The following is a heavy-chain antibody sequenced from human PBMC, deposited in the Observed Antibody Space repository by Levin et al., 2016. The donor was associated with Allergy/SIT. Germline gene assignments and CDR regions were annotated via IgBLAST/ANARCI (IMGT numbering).Heavy chain of an antibody. D-gene: IGHD6-19*01. J-gene: IGHJ3*02. V-gene: IGHV3-21*01. CDR3: ARDESSGWYNAFDI. Sequence: VRQAPGKGLEWVSSISSSSSYIYYADSVKGRFTISRDNAKNSLYLQMNSLRAEDTAVYYCARDESSGWYNAFDIWGRRDNGHRLL. CDR2: ISSSSSYI.